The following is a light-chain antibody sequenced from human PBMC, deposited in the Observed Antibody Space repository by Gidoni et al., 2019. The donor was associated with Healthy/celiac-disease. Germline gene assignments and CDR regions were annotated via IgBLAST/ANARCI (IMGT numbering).Light chain of an antibody. V-gene: IGKV1-39*01. CDR2: AAA. Sequence: DIQMTQSPSSLSASVGDRVTITSRASQSISSYLNWYQQKQGKALKLLIYAAASLQSGVPSRFSGSGSGTDFTLTISSLQPEDFATYYCQQSYSTPRTFGQGTKLEIK. CDR1: QSISSY. J-gene: IGKJ2*01. CDR3: QQSYSTPRT.